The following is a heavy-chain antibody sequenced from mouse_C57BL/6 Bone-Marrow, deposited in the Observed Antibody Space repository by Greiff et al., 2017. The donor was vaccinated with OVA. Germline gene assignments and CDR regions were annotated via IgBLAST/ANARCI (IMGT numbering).Heavy chain of an antibody. D-gene: IGHD2-5*01. CDR1: GYTFTSYW. V-gene: IGHV1-64*01. J-gene: IGHJ4*01. Sequence: QVQLQQPGAELVKPGASVKLSCKASGYTFTSYWMHWVKQRPGQGLEWIGMIHPNSGSTNYNEKFKSKATLTVDKSSSTAYMQLSSLTSEDSAVYYCARYSNYEGYYAMDYWGQGTSVTVSS. CDR3: ARYSNYEGYYAMDY. CDR2: IHPNSGST.